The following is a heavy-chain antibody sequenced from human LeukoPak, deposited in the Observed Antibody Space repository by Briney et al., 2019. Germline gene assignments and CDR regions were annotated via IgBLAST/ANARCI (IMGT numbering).Heavy chain of an antibody. CDR1: GFTFSSYW. Sequence: GGSLRLSCAASGFTFSSYWMHWVRQAPGKGLVWVSRINSDGSSTTYADSVKGRFTISRDNARNTLYLQMNSLRAEDTAVYFCARDYGRSRDYGMDVWGQGTTVTVSS. CDR3: ARDYGRSRDYGMDV. J-gene: IGHJ6*02. D-gene: IGHD3-10*01. CDR2: INSDGSST. V-gene: IGHV3-74*01.